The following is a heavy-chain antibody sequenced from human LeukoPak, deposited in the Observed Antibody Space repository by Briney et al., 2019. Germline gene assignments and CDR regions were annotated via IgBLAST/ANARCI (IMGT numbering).Heavy chain of an antibody. V-gene: IGHV3-33*01. CDR3: ARDLRAGYYFDN. Sequence: GGSLRLSCAASGFTFSSYDMHWVRQAPGKGLQWVAVIGHDGTSQRHADSVKGRFTISRDNPKNTVSLQMNSLRAEDTGVYYCARDLRAGYYFDNWGQGALVTVSS. CDR2: IGHDGTSQ. D-gene: IGHD1-1*01. J-gene: IGHJ4*02. CDR1: GFTFSSYD.